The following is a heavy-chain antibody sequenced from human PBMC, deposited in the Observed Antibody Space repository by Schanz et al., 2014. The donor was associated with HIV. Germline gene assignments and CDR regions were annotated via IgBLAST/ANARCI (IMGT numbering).Heavy chain of an antibody. CDR1: GFTLSSYW. CDR2: IKQDGSEK. CDR3: ARDKGDNWAGFYYYYGMDV. J-gene: IGHJ6*02. Sequence: EVQLAESGGGLVKPGGSLRLSCAVSGFTLSSYWMNWVRQAPGKGLEWVANIKQDGSEKHYVDSVKGRFTISRDNARNTLYLQMNSLRAEDTAVYYCARDKGDNWAGFYYYYGMDVWGQGTTVTVSS. V-gene: IGHV3-7*01. D-gene: IGHD1-20*01.